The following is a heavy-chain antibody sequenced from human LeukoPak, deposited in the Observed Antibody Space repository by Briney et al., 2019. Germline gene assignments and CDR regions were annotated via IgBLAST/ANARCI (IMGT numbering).Heavy chain of an antibody. V-gene: IGHV5-51*01. Sequence: GESLKISCKGSGYSFTSYWIGWARQMPGKGLEWMGIIYPGDSDTRYSPSFQGQVTISADKSISTAYLQWSSLKASDTAMYYCARSPGVVAAYYYYMDVWGKGTTVTVSS. J-gene: IGHJ6*03. CDR1: GYSFTSYW. CDR2: IYPGDSDT. CDR3: ARSPGVVAAYYYYMDV. D-gene: IGHD2-15*01.